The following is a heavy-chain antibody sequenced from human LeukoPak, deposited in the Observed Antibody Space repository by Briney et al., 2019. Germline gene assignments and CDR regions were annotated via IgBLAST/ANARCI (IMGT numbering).Heavy chain of an antibody. D-gene: IGHD2-21*02. CDR3: LPGDWGARDSFDL. CDR1: GFSLSSYW. J-gene: IGHJ3*01. V-gene: IGHV3-7*01. Sequence: PGGALRLSCAASGFSLSSYWMSWVRQAPGKGLEWVANINQVGSQKYYVDPVKGRFTISRDNAKNSFFLQMSSLRAEDPSVYYCLPGDWGARDSFDLWGRGTMVTVSS. CDR2: INQVGSQK.